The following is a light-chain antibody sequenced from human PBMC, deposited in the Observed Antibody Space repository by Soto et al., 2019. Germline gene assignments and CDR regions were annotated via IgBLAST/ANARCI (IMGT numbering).Light chain of an antibody. CDR1: QSVITSY. V-gene: IGKV3D-20*02. Sequence: ETVLTQSPGTLSLSPGDRATLSCRASQSVITSYLAWYQQKPGQAPKLLIYGASSRATGIPDRFSGSGSGTDFTLTISRLEPEDFAVYYCQQRSDWPLTFGGGTKVEIK. J-gene: IGKJ4*01. CDR2: GAS. CDR3: QQRSDWPLT.